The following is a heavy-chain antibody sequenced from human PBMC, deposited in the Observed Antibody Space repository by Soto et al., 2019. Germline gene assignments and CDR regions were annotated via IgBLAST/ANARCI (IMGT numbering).Heavy chain of an antibody. V-gene: IGHV4-59*11. J-gene: IGHJ3*01. D-gene: IGHD3-3*01. CDR1: RDSIPHHY. CDR2: IHDSGST. Sequence: SETLSHNCTVPRDSIPHHYFHWIRQPPGKGLEWIGYIHDSGSTNYNPSLKSRVTMFLDTSKNRFSLELTSVTAADTAVYFCGRDPNTGVVGVWGRGTMVTVSS. CDR3: GRDPNTGVVGV.